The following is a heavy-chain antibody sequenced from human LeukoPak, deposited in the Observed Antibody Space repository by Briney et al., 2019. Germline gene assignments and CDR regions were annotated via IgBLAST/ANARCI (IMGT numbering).Heavy chain of an antibody. J-gene: IGHJ5*02. CDR2: INPNSGGT. CDR3: AGERCSSTSCYIARVFDP. Sequence: ASVKVSCKASGYTFTGYYMHWVRQAPGQGLEWMGWINPNSGGTNYAQKFQGRVTMTRDTSISTAYMELSRLRSDDTAVYYCAGERCSSTSCYIARVFDPWGQGTLVTVSS. D-gene: IGHD2-2*02. V-gene: IGHV1-2*02. CDR1: GYTFTGYY.